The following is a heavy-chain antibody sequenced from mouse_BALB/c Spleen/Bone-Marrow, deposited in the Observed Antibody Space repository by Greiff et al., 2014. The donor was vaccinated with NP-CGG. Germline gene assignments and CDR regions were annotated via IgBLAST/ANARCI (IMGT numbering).Heavy chain of an antibody. D-gene: IGHD2-2*01. CDR1: GYTFTNYW. CDR2: IAPGSGST. Sequence: DLVKPGASVKLSCKASGYTFTNYWINWIKQRPGQGLEWIGRIAPGSGSTYYNEMFKGKTTLTVDTSSSTAYIQLSGLSSEDSDVYFFARERYGYDGWYFDVWGAGTTVTVSS. J-gene: IGHJ1*01. V-gene: IGHV1S41*01. CDR3: ARERYGYDGWYFDV.